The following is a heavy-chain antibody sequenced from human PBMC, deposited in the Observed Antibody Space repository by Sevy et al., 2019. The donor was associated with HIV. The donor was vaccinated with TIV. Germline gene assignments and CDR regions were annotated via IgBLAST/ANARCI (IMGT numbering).Heavy chain of an antibody. V-gene: IGHV4-59*01. CDR2: MYYSGIT. CDR1: GGSISSYY. Sequence: SETLSLTCTVSGGSISSYYWSWIRQPPGKGLEWIAYMYYSGITNYSPSLKSRLTISIDTSKNHFSLKLRSVTAADTAVYYCARMNYSASAPGSWFDPCGQGTLVTVSS. J-gene: IGHJ5*02. D-gene: IGHD1-26*01. CDR3: ARMNYSASAPGSWFDP.